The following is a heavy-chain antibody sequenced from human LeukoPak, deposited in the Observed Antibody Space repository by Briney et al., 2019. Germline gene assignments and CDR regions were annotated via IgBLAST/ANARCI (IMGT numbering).Heavy chain of an antibody. CDR2: IGLVGDT. CDR1: GFSLSVYD. D-gene: IGHD1-26*01. CDR3: AKRVGAIHFDY. Sequence: GGSLRLSCAASGFSLSVYDMHWVRQTTGKGLEWVSGIGLVGDTYYPGSVKGRFTISRDNSKNTLYLQMNSLRAEDTAVYYCAKRVGAIHFDYWGQGTLVTVSS. V-gene: IGHV3-13*04. J-gene: IGHJ4*02.